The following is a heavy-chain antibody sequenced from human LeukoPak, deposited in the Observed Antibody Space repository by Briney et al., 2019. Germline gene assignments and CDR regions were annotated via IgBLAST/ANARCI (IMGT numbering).Heavy chain of an antibody. CDR2: IIPIFGTA. D-gene: IGHD2-21*01. CDR3: ARAKVDYSFFGAFDI. V-gene: IGHV1-69*13. Sequence: GASVKVSCKASGYTFTSYGISWVRQAPGQGLEWMGGIIPIFGTANYAQKFQGRVTITADESTSTAYMELSSLRSEDTAVYYCARAKVDYSFFGAFDIWGQGTMVTVSS. J-gene: IGHJ3*02. CDR1: GYTFTSYG.